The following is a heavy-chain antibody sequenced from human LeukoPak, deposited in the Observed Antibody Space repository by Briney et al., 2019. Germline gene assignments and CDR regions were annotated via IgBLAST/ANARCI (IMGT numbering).Heavy chain of an antibody. J-gene: IGHJ4*02. Sequence: SETLSLTCTVSGGSISSGGYYWSWIRQHPGKGLEWIGYIYHSGSTYYNPSLKSRVTISVDTSKNQFSLKLSSVTAADTAVYYCARARVTSFDYWGQGTLVTVSS. CDR1: GGSISSGGYY. CDR3: ARARVTSFDY. V-gene: IGHV4-31*03. CDR2: IYHSGST. D-gene: IGHD4-4*01.